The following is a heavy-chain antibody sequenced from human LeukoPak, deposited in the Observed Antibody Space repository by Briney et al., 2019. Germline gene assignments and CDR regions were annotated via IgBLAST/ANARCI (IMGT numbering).Heavy chain of an antibody. CDR1: GGSISSYY. Sequence: SETLSLTCTVSGGSISSYYWCWLRQPPGKGLEWIGYIYYSGSTNYNPSLKSRVTISVDTSKNQSSLKLSSVPAADTAVYYCPSALGYCSSTSCLNWFYPWGQGTL. CDR2: IYYSGST. V-gene: IGHV4-59*01. D-gene: IGHD2-2*01. CDR3: PSALGYCSSTSCLNWFYP. J-gene: IGHJ5*02.